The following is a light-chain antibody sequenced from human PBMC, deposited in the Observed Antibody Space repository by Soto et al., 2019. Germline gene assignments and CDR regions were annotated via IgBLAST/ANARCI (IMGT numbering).Light chain of an antibody. J-gene: IGKJ1*01. Sequence: DIQMTQSPSSLSATVGDRVTITCRASQIISSYLNWYQQKPGEAPKLLSCGASSLQSGVPSWFSGSGSGTDFTLTILSLQHEDVATYYCQQTYSTPRTFGQGTKVDIK. CDR2: GAS. CDR3: QQTYSTPRT. V-gene: IGKV1-39*01. CDR1: QIISSY.